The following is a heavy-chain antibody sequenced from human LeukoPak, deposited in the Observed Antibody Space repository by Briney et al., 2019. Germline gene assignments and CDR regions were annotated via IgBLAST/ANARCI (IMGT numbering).Heavy chain of an antibody. J-gene: IGHJ3*02. CDR3: ARDSQYCSSGSCSPGASDI. CDR2: IYSDGRT. D-gene: IGHD2-15*01. Sequence: TGGSLRLSCAASGLSVSTNYMSWVRQAPGKGLEWVSFIYSDGRTDYADSVKGRFTISRDNSKNTLYLQMNSLRVEDTAVYYCARDSQYCSSGSCSPGASDIWGQGTMVTVSS. CDR1: GLSVSTNY. V-gene: IGHV3-53*01.